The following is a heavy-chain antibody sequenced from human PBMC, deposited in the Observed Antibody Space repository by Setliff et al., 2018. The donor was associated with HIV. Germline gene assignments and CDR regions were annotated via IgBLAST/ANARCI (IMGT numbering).Heavy chain of an antibody. Sequence: GGSLRLSCAASGFTFGNYWMNWVRRPPGKGLEWVANIKQDGSDKYYVDSVKGRFTISRDNAKNSLFLQMNNLRVEDTAIYYCARTLYGGNSDIGGYWGQGTLVTVSS. D-gene: IGHD4-17*01. CDR2: IKQDGSDK. CDR3: ARTLYGGNSDIGGY. CDR1: GFTFGNYW. V-gene: IGHV3-7*01. J-gene: IGHJ4*02.